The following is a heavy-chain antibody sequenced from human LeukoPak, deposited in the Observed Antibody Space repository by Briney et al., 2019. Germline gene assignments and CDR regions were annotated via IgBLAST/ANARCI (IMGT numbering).Heavy chain of an antibody. CDR1: GYTFTDYS. D-gene: IGHD3-22*01. CDR2: ISIYNGDT. V-gene: IGHV1-18*01. J-gene: IGHJ4*02. CDR3: ARGPRYYYESSGFDY. Sequence: ASVKVSCKASGYTFTDYSITWVRQAPGQGLEWVGRISIYNGDTKYQQKLQGRVTMTTDTSTTTAYMELKGLRFDDTAVYYCARGPRYYYESSGFDYWGQGTLVTVSS.